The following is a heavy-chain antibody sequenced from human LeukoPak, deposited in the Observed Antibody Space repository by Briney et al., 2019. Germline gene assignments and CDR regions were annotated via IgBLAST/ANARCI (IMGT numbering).Heavy chain of an antibody. CDR1: GYTFTGYY. CDR2: INPNSGGT. CDR3: ARDRGRARYCSSSCFDY. D-gene: IGHD2-2*01. Sequence: ASVKVSCKASGYTFTGYYMQWVRQAPGQGLEWMGWINPNSGGTNYAQKFQGRVTMTRDTSISTAYMELSRLRSDDTAVYYCARDRGRARYCSSSCFDYWGQGTLVTVSS. J-gene: IGHJ4*02. V-gene: IGHV1-2*02.